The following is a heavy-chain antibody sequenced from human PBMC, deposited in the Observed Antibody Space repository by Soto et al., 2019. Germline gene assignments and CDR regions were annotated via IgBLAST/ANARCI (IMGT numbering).Heavy chain of an antibody. CDR3: ASGYYDILTGSHPWYYYYGMDV. Sequence: ASVKVSCKASGYTFTSYGISWVRQAPGQGLEWMGWISAYTGNTNYAQKLQGRVTMTTDTSTITAHMELRSLRSDDTAVYYCASGYYDILTGSHPWYYYYGMDVWGQGTTVTVPS. CDR2: ISAYTGNT. D-gene: IGHD3-9*01. CDR1: GYTFTSYG. J-gene: IGHJ6*02. V-gene: IGHV1-18*04.